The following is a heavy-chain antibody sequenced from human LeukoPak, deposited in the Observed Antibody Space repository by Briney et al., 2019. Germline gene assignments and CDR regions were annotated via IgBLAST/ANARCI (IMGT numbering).Heavy chain of an antibody. CDR3: ARGVEPLAANTLAY. CDR1: GFTVITND. D-gene: IGHD1-14*01. CDR2: LYSDGNT. Sequence: GRSLRLSCAASGFTVITNDMTWVRQAPGKGLEWVSVLYSDGNTKYADYVQGRFTISRDNSKNTLYLEMNSLSPDDTAVYYCARGVEPLAANTLAYWGQGTLVTVSS. V-gene: IGHV3-53*01. J-gene: IGHJ4*02.